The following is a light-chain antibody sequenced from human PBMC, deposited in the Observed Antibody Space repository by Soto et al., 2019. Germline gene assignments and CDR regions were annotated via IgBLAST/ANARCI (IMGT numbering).Light chain of an antibody. CDR3: QQYNTWPWT. Sequence: ERVRTQSPGTLSVAPGGGATLSRRASQSISDTLAWYQQKPGQAPRLLIYSAPRGATGFPARFSPRASGTDFPLTISSLQSEDFAVYSCQQYNTWPWTFGQGTKVDI. J-gene: IGKJ1*01. CDR1: QSISDT. V-gene: IGKV3-15*01. CDR2: SAP.